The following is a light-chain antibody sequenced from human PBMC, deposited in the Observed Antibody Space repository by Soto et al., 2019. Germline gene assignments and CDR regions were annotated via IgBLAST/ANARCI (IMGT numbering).Light chain of an antibody. Sequence: EIVLTQSPGTLSLSPGERVTLSCKASQNVNSAYLAWYQQKPGQAPRLLIYGASSRATGIPDRFSGSGSGTDFTLTISGLEPEDFAVYYCQQYGGSHGGTFGQGTKLEVK. V-gene: IGKV3-20*01. CDR2: GAS. CDR3: QQYGGSHGGT. CDR1: QNVNSAY. J-gene: IGKJ2*02.